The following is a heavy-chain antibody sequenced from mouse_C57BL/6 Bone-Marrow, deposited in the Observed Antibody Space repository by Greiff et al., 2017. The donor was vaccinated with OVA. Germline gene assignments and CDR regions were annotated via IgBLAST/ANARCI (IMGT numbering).Heavy chain of an antibody. J-gene: IGHJ2*01. Sequence: QVQLQQPGAELVKPGASVKMSCKASGYTFTSYWITWVKQRPGQGLEWIGDIYPGSGSTNYNEKFKSKATLTVDTSSSTAYMQLSSLTSEDSAVYYCARSGGYYRENYFDYWGQGTTLTVSS. CDR1: GYTFTSYW. V-gene: IGHV1-55*01. CDR3: ARSGGYYRENYFDY. CDR2: IYPGSGST. D-gene: IGHD2-3*01.